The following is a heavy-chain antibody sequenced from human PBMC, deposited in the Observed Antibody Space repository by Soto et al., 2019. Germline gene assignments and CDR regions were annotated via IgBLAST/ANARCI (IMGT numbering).Heavy chain of an antibody. CDR1: GFTFSSYG. V-gene: IGHV3-30*03. CDR3: AAGRYSYGPFFDY. J-gene: IGHJ4*02. Sequence: GGSLRLSCAASGFTFSSYGMHWVRQAPGKGLEWVAVVSYDGSNKYYADSVKGRFTISRDNSKNTLYLQMNSLRAEDTAVYYCAAGRYSYGPFFDYWGQGTLVTVSS. D-gene: IGHD5-18*01. CDR2: VSYDGSNK.